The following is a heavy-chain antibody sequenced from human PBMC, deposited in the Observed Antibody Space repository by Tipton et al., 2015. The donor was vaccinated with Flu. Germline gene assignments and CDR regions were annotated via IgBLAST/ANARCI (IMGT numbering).Heavy chain of an antibody. J-gene: IGHJ1*01. V-gene: IGHV4-4*07. CDR3: ARYGTYDGSRYFQH. CDR1: GGSVTSSY. CDR2: ISTSGST. D-gene: IGHD1-26*01. Sequence: TLSLTCTVSGGSVTSSYWSWIRQPAGKGLEWIGRISTSGSTNYNASLKSRVTISVDTSKNQFSLKLSSVTAADTAVYYCARYGTYDGSRYFQHWGQGTLVTVSS.